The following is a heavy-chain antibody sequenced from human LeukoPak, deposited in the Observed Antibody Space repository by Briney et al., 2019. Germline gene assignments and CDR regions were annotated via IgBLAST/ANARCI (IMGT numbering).Heavy chain of an antibody. CDR3: ARSNVENWFDP. CDR1: GYTFTSYG. Sequence: GASAKVSCKASGYTFTSYGISWVRQAPGQGLEWMGWISAYNGNTNYAQKLQGRVTMTTDTSTSTAYMELRSLRSDDTAVYHCARSNVENWFDPWGQGTLVTVPS. J-gene: IGHJ5*02. CDR2: ISAYNGNT. D-gene: IGHD2-21*01. V-gene: IGHV1-18*01.